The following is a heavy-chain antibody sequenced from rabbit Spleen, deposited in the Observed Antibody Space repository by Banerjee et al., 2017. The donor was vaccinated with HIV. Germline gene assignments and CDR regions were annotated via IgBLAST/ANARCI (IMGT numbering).Heavy chain of an antibody. Sequence: QEQLVESGGGLVQPGGSLKLSCKAFGFTISAYWMNWVRQAPGKGLEWIGIIYPITETTYYANWVNGRFTISSNTNQNTVSLQMTSLTAADTATYFCAREDVGGSVSLWGQGTLVTVS. J-gene: IGHJ3*01. CDR3: AREDVGGSVSL. CDR2: IYPITETT. V-gene: IGHV1S47*01. D-gene: IGHD1-1*01. CDR1: GFTISAYW.